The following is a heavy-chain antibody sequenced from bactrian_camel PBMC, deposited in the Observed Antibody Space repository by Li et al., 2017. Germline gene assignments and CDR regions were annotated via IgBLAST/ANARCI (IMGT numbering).Heavy chain of an antibody. CDR1: GFTYTPRC. CDR2: IYTGDAST. Sequence: LVESGGDSAQAGGSLRLSCEVSGFTYTPRCMGWFRQDPGKVNAGVAAIYTGDASTYYGDSVRGRFTIVQDNAKTTAYLQMTSLKPEDSAVYFCAAGQTCGNWWKASEFGYWGQGTQVTVS. D-gene: IGHD7*01. V-gene: IGHV3S40*01. CDR3: AAGQTCGNWWKASEFGY. J-gene: IGHJ6*01.